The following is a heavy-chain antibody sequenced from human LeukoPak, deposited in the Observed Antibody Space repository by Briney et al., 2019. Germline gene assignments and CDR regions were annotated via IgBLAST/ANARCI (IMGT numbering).Heavy chain of an antibody. CDR3: AKDAGDDYYYYCGMDV. CDR2: ISYEGSNK. CDR1: GFTFSSYG. Sequence: PGRSLRLSCAASGFTFSSYGMHWVRQAPGKGLEWVAVISYEGSNKYYADSVRGRFTISRDNSKNTLYLQMNSLRAEDTAVYYCAKDAGDDYYYYCGMDVWSQGTTVTVSS. J-gene: IGHJ6*02. V-gene: IGHV3-30*18. D-gene: IGHD3-10*01.